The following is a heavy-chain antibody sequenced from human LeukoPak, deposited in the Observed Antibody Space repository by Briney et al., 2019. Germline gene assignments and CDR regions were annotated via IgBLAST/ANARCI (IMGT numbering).Heavy chain of an antibody. Sequence: PSETLSLTCTVSGGSISNSSYYWGWIRQPPGKGLEWIGSIYYSGSTYYNPSLKSRVTISVDTSKNQFSLKLSSVTAADTAVYYCARRTILGASFDYWGQGTLVTVSS. J-gene: IGHJ4*02. CDR3: ARRTILGASFDY. V-gene: IGHV4-39*01. CDR1: GGSISNSSYY. D-gene: IGHD1-26*01. CDR2: IYYSGST.